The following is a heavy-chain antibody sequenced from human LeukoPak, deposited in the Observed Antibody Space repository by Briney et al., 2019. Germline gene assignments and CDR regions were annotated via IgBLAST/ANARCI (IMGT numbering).Heavy chain of an antibody. CDR1: GGSISSSSYY. J-gene: IGHJ4*02. CDR3: ASLYFWSGYYAFDY. Sequence: SETLSLTCTVSGGSISSSSYYWGWNRQPPGKGLEWIGCIYYSGSTYYNPSLKSRVTISVDTSKNQFSLKLSSVTAADTAVYYCASLYFWSGYYAFDYWGQGTLVTVSS. D-gene: IGHD3-3*01. V-gene: IGHV4-39*01. CDR2: IYYSGST.